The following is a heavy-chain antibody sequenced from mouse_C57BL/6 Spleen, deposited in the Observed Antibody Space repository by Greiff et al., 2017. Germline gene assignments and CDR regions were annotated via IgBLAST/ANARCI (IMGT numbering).Heavy chain of an antibody. CDR3: TRRLRLGYYFDY. CDR2: IRNKANNHAT. CDR1: GFTFSDAW. Sequence: EVKLEESGGGLVQPGGSMKLSCAASGFTFSDAWMDWVRQSPEKGLEWVAEIRNKANNHATYYAESVKGRFTISRDESKSSVYLQMNSLRAADAGIYYCTRRLRLGYYFDYWGQGTTLTVSS. V-gene: IGHV6-6*01. J-gene: IGHJ2*01. D-gene: IGHD2-4*01.